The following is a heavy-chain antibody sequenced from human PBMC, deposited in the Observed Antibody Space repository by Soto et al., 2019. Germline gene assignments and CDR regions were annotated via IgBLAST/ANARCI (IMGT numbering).Heavy chain of an antibody. CDR2: LHSRGST. J-gene: IGHJ4*02. CDR1: GDSITSNYY. D-gene: IGHD2-2*03. V-gene: IGHV4-39*01. CDR3: ARHRGNGYVWPFDN. Sequence: QLQLQESGPGLVKPSETLSLTCTVSGDSITSNYYGDWIRQPPGKGLEWIMSLHSRGSTNYNPSLKSRVTTSVDTSKNQITLKLSSVTAADTAVYFCARHRGNGYVWPFDNWGQGALVTISS.